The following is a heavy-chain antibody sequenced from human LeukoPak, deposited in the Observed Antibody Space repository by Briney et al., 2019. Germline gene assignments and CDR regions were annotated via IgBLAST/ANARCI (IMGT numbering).Heavy chain of an antibody. CDR2: FDPEDGET. V-gene: IGHV1-24*01. J-gene: IGHJ6*03. CDR3: ARGPIVGATRGYYYMDV. Sequence: ASVKVSCKVSEYTLTELSMHWVRQAPGKGLEWMGGFDPEDGETIYAQKFQGRVTITRNTSISTAYMELSSLRSEDTAVYYCARGPIVGATRGYYYMDVWGKGTTVTVSS. CDR1: EYTLTELS. D-gene: IGHD1-26*01.